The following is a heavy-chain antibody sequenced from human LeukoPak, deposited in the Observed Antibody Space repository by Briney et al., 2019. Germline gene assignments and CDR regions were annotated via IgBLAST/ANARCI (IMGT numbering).Heavy chain of an antibody. CDR1: GGSFSPYY. V-gene: IGHV4-34*01. CDR2: INRSGST. D-gene: IGHD2-21*02. CDR3: ARGGFYCGGDCYVDY. Sequence: SETLSLTCAVYGGSFSPYYWSWIRQPPGKGLEWIGEINRSGSTNYNPSLKSRVTMSVDTSKNQFSLRLSSVTAADTAVYYCARGGFYCGGDCYVDYWGQGTLVTVSS. J-gene: IGHJ4*02.